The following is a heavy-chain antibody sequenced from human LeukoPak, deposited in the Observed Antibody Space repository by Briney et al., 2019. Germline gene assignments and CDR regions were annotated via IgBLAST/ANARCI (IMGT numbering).Heavy chain of an antibody. D-gene: IGHD6-19*01. J-gene: IGHJ4*02. CDR1: GYTFTGYS. CDR2: INPKSGGT. CDR3: ARRVFSGWGYYFDY. V-gene: IGHV1-2*02. Sequence: ASVKVSCKASGYTFTGYSMHWVRQAPGQGLEWVGWINPKSGGTNYAQKFQGRVTMTSDTSITTVYMELSRLRSGDTAVYYCARRVFSGWGYYFDYWGQGILVTVSS.